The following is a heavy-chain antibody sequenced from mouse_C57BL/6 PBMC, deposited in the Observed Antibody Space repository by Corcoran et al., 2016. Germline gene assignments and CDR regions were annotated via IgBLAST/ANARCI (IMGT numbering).Heavy chain of an antibody. CDR3: ARDQGNPSMDY. Sequence: DVQLQESGPGLVKPSQSLSLTCSVTGYSITSGYYWNWIRQFPGNKLEWMGYISYDGSNNYNPSLKNRISITRDTSKNQFFLKLNSVTTEDTATYYCARDQGNPSMDYWGQGTSVTVSS. CDR1: GYSITSGYY. J-gene: IGHJ4*01. D-gene: IGHD2-1*01. CDR2: ISYDGSN. V-gene: IGHV3-6*01.